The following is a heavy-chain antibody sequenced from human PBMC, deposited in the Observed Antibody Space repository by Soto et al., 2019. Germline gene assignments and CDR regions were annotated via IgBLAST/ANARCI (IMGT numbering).Heavy chain of an antibody. CDR3: ARPSIAARPGWFEP. J-gene: IGHJ5*02. Sequence: SETLSLTCTVSGCSISSSSFYWGWLRQPPGKGLEAIRSIYDSRSTYYNPFPRRRVTISVDTSKNQFSQKLSSVSAGDTAVYYCARPSIAARPGWFEPWGQGTLVTVSS. CDR2: IYDSRST. CDR1: GCSISSSSFY. D-gene: IGHD6-6*01. V-gene: IGHV4-39*01.